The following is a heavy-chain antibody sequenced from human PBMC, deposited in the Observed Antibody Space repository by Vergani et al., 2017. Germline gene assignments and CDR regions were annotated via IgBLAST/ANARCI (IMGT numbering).Heavy chain of an antibody. CDR3: ARGSRAEGGSGPDK. J-gene: IGHJ4*02. D-gene: IGHD6-13*01. CDR2: IYHSGST. V-gene: IGHV4-39*07. Sequence: QVRLQESGPGLVKPSETLSLTCTVSGASVSSSVSSSGYSWGWLRQPPGKGLEWIGSIYHSGSTNYNPSLKSRVTISVDTSKNQFSLKLSSVTAADTAVYYCARGSRAEGGSGPDKWGQGTLVTVSS. CDR1: GASVSSSVSSSGYS.